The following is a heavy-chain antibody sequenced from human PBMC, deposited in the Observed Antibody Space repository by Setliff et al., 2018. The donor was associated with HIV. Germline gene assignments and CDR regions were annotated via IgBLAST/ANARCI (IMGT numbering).Heavy chain of an antibody. V-gene: IGHV1-8*02. D-gene: IGHD4-17*01. CDR3: ARGLDLDYGDYGSAFDI. CDR2: MNPNSGNT. J-gene: IGHJ3*02. Sequence: PGPPVKVSCKASGYTFTSYDINWVRQATGQGLEWMGWMNPNSGNTGYAQKFQGRVTMTRNTSISTAYMELSSLRPEDTAVYYCARGLDLDYGDYGSAFDIWGQGTMVTVSS. CDR1: GYTFTSYD.